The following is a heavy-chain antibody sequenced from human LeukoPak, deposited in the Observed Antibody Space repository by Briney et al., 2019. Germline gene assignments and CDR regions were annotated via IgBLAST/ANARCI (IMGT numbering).Heavy chain of an antibody. V-gene: IGHV1-8*01. Sequence: ASVKVSCKASGYTFTSYDINWVRQATGQGLEWMGWMSPNSGNTGYAQKFQGRVTMTRNTSISTAYMELSSLRSEDTAVYYCARGESYYGSGSYYNWFDPWGQGTLVTVSS. CDR2: MSPNSGNT. D-gene: IGHD3-10*01. J-gene: IGHJ5*02. CDR1: GYTFTSYD. CDR3: ARGESYYGSGSYYNWFDP.